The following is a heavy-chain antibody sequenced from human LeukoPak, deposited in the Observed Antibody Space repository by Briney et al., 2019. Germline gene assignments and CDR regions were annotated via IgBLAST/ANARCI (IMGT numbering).Heavy chain of an antibody. CDR2: IYSSGST. D-gene: IGHD1-26*01. Sequence: SETLSLTCTVSGASVSGSPYYWGWIRQPPWKGLEWIGSIYSSGSTYYNASLQSRVTTSIETSKNQISLRLNSVTAADTAIYYCAKSGGYGLIDYWGQGTLVTVSS. V-gene: IGHV4-39*01. J-gene: IGHJ4*02. CDR3: AKSGGYGLIDY. CDR1: GASVSGSPYY.